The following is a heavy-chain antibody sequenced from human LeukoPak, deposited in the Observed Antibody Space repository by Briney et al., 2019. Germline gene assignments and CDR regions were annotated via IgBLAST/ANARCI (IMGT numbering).Heavy chain of an antibody. CDR1: GYTFTSYY. CDR2: INPSGGST. J-gene: IGHJ5*02. D-gene: IGHD3-3*01. V-gene: IGHV1-46*03. CDR3: ARAYDFWSGRYQLGP. Sequence: GASVKVSCKASGYTFTSYYMHWVRQAPGQGLEWMGIINPSGGSTSYAQKFQGRVTMTRDTSTSIVYMELSSLRSEDTAVYYCARAYDFWSGRYQLGPWGQGTLVTVSS.